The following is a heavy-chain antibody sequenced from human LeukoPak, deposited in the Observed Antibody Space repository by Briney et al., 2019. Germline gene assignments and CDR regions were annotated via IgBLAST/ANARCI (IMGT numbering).Heavy chain of an antibody. CDR1: GFTFSSYG. Sequence: GGSLRLSCAASGFTFSSYGMHWVRQAPGKGLEWVSAISDGGGNTYYADSVKGRFTISRDNAKNTLYLQMNSLRAEDTAVYYCAKKETVVSPGNYFDYWGQGTLVTVSS. V-gene: IGHV3-23*01. J-gene: IGHJ4*02. CDR2: ISDGGGNT. D-gene: IGHD4-23*01. CDR3: AKKETVVSPGNYFDY.